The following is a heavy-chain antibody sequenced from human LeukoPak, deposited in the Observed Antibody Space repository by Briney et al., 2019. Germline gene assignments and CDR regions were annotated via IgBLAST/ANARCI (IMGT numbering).Heavy chain of an antibody. CDR1: GGSLSSGGYY. J-gene: IGHJ4*02. V-gene: IGHV4-31*03. Sequence: SETLSLTCTVSGGSLSSGGYYWSWIRQHPGKGLEWIGYIYHSGSTYYNPSLKSRVTISVDRSKNQFSLKLSSVTAADTAVYYCARVPQYSSSWKEDYWGQGTLVTVSS. CDR2: IYHSGST. CDR3: ARVPQYSSSWKEDY. D-gene: IGHD6-13*01.